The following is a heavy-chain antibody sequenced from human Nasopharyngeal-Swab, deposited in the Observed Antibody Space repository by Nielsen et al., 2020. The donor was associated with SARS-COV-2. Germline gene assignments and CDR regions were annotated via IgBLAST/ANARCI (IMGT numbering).Heavy chain of an antibody. CDR2: ISAYNGNT. CDR3: ARGGGGVELEQRPYDY. Sequence: ASVKVSCKASGYTFTSYGISWVRQAPGQGLEWMGWISAYNGNTNYVQKLQGRVTMTTDTSTSTAYMELSSLRSEDTAVYYCARGGGGVELEQRPYDYWGQGTLVTVSS. CDR1: GYTFTSYG. J-gene: IGHJ4*02. V-gene: IGHV1-18*01. D-gene: IGHD1/OR15-1a*01.